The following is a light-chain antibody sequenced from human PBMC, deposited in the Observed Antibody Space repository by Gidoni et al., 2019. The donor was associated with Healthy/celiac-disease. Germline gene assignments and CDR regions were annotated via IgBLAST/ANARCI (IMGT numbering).Light chain of an antibody. J-gene: IGLJ1*01. CDR2: DNN. Sequence: QSVLTQPPSVSAAPGQKVTISCSGSSSNIGKNYVSWYQQVPGTAPKLLIYDNNKRPSGIPDRFSGSKSGTSATLGITGLQTGDEADYYCGTWDSSRNVFYVFGTGTKVTVL. CDR1: SSNIGKNY. V-gene: IGLV1-51*01. CDR3: GTWDSSRNVFYV.